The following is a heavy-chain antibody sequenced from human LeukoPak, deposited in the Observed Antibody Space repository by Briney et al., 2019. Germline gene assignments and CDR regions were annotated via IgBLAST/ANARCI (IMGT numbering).Heavy chain of an antibody. CDR3: ARDLWYFDWTNQFDY. J-gene: IGHJ4*02. CDR2: ISSSSSYI. D-gene: IGHD3-9*01. Sequence: GGSLRLSCAASGFTFSSYSMNWVRQAPGKGLEWVSSISSSSSYIYYADSVKGRFTISRDNAKNSLYLQMNSLRAEDTAVYYCARDLWYFDWTNQFDYWGQGTLVTVSS. V-gene: IGHV3-21*01. CDR1: GFTFSSYS.